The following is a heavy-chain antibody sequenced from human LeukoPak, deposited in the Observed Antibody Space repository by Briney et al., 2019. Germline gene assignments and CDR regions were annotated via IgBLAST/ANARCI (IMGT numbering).Heavy chain of an antibody. CDR1: GYTFTSYA. D-gene: IGHD3-22*01. Sequence: ASVKVSCKASGYTFTSYAMNWVRQAPGQGLEWMGWINTNTGSPTYAQGFTGRFVFSLDTSVSTAYLQISSLKAEDTAVYYCARDLRYYDSSGHGMDVWGQGTTVTVSS. J-gene: IGHJ6*02. V-gene: IGHV7-4-1*02. CDR2: INTNTGSP. CDR3: ARDLRYYDSSGHGMDV.